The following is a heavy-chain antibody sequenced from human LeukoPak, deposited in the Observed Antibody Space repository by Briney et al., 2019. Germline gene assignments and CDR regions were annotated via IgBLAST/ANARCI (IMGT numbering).Heavy chain of an antibody. CDR3: ARQPDGYNSYYFDY. V-gene: IGHV1-69*04. CDR2: IIPIFGIA. CDR1: GGTFSSYA. J-gene: IGHJ4*02. Sequence: ASVKVPCKASGGTFSSYAISWVRQAPGHGLEWMGRIIPIFGIANYAQKFQGRVTITADKSTSTAYMELSSLRSEDTAVYYCARQPDGYNSYYFDYWGQGTLVTVSS. D-gene: IGHD5-24*01.